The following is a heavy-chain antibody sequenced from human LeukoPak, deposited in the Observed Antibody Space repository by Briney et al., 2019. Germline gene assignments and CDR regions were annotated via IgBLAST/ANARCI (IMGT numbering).Heavy chain of an antibody. CDR2: IYYSGST. Sequence: KPSETLSLTCTASGGSISSSSYYWGWIRQPPGKGLEWIGSIYYSGSTYYNPSLKSRVTISVDTSKNQFSLKLSSVTAADTAVYYCARRQRGQTQLPDPFDYWGQGTLVTVSS. CDR3: ARRQRGQTQLPDPFDY. CDR1: GGSISSSSYY. V-gene: IGHV4-39*01. J-gene: IGHJ4*02. D-gene: IGHD1-1*01.